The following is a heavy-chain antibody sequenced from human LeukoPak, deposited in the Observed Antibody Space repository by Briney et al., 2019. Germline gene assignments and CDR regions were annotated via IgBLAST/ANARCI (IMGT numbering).Heavy chain of an antibody. Sequence: GGSLRLSCAASGFTFSSYGMHWVRQAPGKGLEWVAFIRYDGSNKYYADSVKGRFTISRDNSKNTLYLQMNSLRAEDTAVYYCAKEAADYYGSGRGAFDIWGQGTMVTVSS. J-gene: IGHJ3*02. CDR2: IRYDGSNK. V-gene: IGHV3-30*02. D-gene: IGHD3-10*01. CDR3: AKEAADYYGSGRGAFDI. CDR1: GFTFSSYG.